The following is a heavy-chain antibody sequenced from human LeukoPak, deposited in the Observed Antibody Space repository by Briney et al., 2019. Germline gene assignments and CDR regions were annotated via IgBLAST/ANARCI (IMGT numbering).Heavy chain of an antibody. CDR1: GLSTSTSGVG. Sequence: SGPTLGDPTPALTLTCTVSGLSTSTSGVGGGWRRQAPVKALEGVTLNKWNEDKGYIPSQKRRHTITQESNKKQGALTMTNMDPVDTATYYCAHRRVVVVAATHAKYNWFDPWGQGTLVTVSS. J-gene: IGHJ5*02. CDR2: NKWNEDK. CDR3: AHRRVVVVAATHAKYNWFDP. V-gene: IGHV2-5*01. D-gene: IGHD2-15*01.